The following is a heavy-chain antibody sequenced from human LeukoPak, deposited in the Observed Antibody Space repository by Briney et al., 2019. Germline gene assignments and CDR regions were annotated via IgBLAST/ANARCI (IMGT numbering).Heavy chain of an antibody. V-gene: IGHV4-39*07. CDR3: ARPDRNLYGFDI. Sequence: RPSETLSLTCTVSGGSISSSSYYWGWIRQPPGKGLEWIGSIYHSGSTYYNPSLKSRVTISVDTSKNQFSLKLSSVTAADTAVYYCARPDRNLYGFDIWGQGTMVTVSS. J-gene: IGHJ3*02. D-gene: IGHD1-14*01. CDR2: IYHSGST. CDR1: GGSISSSSYY.